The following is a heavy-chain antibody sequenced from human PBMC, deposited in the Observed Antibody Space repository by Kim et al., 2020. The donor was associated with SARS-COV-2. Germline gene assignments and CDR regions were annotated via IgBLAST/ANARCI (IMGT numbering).Heavy chain of an antibody. J-gene: IGHJ4*02. V-gene: IGHV4-39*01. Sequence: YNPSLTSRDTITVDTSKNQFSLKLCSVTAADTAVYYCARVVVVAPYYFDYWGQGTLVTVSS. D-gene: IGHD2-15*01. CDR3: ARVVVVAPYYFDY.